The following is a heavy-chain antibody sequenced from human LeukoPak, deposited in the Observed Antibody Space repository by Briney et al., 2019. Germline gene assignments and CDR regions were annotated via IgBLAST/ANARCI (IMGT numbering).Heavy chain of an antibody. V-gene: IGHV3-13*01. CDR3: ARDLSAGYSSNWYDY. CDR1: GFTFSSYD. J-gene: IGHJ5*01. CDR2: IGTAGDT. D-gene: IGHD6-13*01. Sequence: GGSLRLSCAASGFTFSSYDMHWVRQATGKGLEWVSAIGTAGDTYYPGSVKGRFTISRENAKNSLYLQMNSLRAEDMAVYYCARDLSAGYSSNWYDYWGQGTLVTVSS.